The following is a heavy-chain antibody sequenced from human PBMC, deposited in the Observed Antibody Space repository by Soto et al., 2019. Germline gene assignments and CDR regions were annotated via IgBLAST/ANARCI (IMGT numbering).Heavy chain of an antibody. D-gene: IGHD2-15*01. CDR2: IYYSGST. CDR1: GGSISSGGYY. Sequence: QVQLQESGPGLVKPSQTLSLTCTVSGGSISSGGYYWSWIRQHPGKGLEWIGYIYYSGSTYYNPSPKSRATISVDTSKNQFSLKLSSVTAADTAVYYCARGGYCSGGSCYTTPLDYWGQGTLVTVSS. V-gene: IGHV4-31*03. J-gene: IGHJ4*02. CDR3: ARGGYCSGGSCYTTPLDY.